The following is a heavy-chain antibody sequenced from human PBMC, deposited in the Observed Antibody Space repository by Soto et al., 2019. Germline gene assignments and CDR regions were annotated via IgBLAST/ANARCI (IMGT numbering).Heavy chain of an antibody. Sequence: LRLSCAASGFDFTTTWMNWVRLAPGKGLEWVARIKSKNDGGTLDYASPVKGRFTISRDDSKKTSYLQMNSLKTEDTAIYYCSTSGYGGFDYWGQG. CDR1: GFDFTTTW. J-gene: IGHJ4*02. CDR2: IKSKNDGGTL. V-gene: IGHV3-15*07. D-gene: IGHD5-12*01. CDR3: STSGYGGFDY.